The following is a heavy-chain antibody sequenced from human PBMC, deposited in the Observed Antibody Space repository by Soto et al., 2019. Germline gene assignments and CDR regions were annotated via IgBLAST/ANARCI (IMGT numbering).Heavy chain of an antibody. CDR3: ARQIGSSWYVGPRTWRFFLNGMDV. Sequence: SETLSLTCTVSGGSISSSSYYWGWIRQPPGKGLEWIGSIYYSGSTYYKPSLKSRVTISVDTSKNQFSLKLSSVTAADTAVYYCARQIGSSWYVGPRTWRFFLNGMDVWGQGTTVTVSS. V-gene: IGHV4-39*01. CDR2: IYYSGST. CDR1: GGSISSSSYY. D-gene: IGHD6-13*01. J-gene: IGHJ6*02.